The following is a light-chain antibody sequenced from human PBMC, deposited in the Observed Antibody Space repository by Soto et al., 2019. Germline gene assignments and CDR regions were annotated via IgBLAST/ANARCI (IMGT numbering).Light chain of an antibody. J-gene: IGKJ2*01. CDR3: QQRSNWPPDT. CDR2: DAS. V-gene: IGKV3-11*01. Sequence: EIVLTQSPATLSLSPGERATLSCRASQSVSSYLAWYQQTPGQAPRLLIYDASNRATGIPARFSGSGSGTVFTRTISSLEPEEFAVYYFQQRSNWPPDTIGQGTKLEIK. CDR1: QSVSSY.